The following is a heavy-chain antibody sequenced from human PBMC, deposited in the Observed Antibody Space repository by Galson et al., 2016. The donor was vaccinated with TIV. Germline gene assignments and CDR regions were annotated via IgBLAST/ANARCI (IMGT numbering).Heavy chain of an antibody. Sequence: SVKVSCKASGYIFRNFYMHWVRQAPGQGFQWMGRINPDSGDTTYPPNFQGKVSMTRDTSTNTVYMGLSSLTSADTAVYFCARGYHVGGRGYFDYWGKGTLVTAS. J-gene: IGHJ4*02. CDR2: INPDSGDT. V-gene: IGHV1-46*03. D-gene: IGHD3-10*02. CDR3: ARGYHVGGRGYFDY. CDR1: GYIFRNFY.